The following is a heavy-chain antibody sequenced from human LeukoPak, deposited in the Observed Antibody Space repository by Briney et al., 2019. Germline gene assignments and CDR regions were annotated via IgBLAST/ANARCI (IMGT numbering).Heavy chain of an antibody. D-gene: IGHD6-13*01. CDR1: GFTFSNYA. CDR3: AKSRAAAITLLFDY. J-gene: IGHJ4*02. V-gene: IGHV3-23*01. CDR2: IFGSADGT. Sequence: QTGGSLRLSCAASGFTFSNYAMSWVRQAPGKGLEWVSAIFGSADGTDYVDSVKGRFSISRDNSKNTLYLQMNSLRVEDTAVYYCAKSRAAAITLLFDYWGQGTLVTVSS.